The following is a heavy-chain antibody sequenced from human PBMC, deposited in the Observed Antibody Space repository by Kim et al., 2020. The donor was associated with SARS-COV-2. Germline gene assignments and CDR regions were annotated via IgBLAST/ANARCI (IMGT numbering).Heavy chain of an antibody. V-gene: IGHV4-59*01. CDR2: IYYSGST. CDR1: GGSISSYY. J-gene: IGHJ3*02. Sequence: SETLSLTCTVSGGSISSYYWSWIRQPPGKGLEWIGYIYYSGSTNYNPSLKSRVTISVDTSKNQFSLKLSSVTAADTAVYYCAREDYVYAFDIWGQGTMVTVSS. D-gene: IGHD4-17*01. CDR3: AREDYVYAFDI.